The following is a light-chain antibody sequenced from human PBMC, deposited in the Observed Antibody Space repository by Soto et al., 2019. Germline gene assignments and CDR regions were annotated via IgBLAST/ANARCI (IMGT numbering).Light chain of an antibody. Sequence: QSVLTQPASVSGSPGQSITISCTGTNSDIGRYNSVSWHQQHPGIAPKLMIYDVSNRPSGVSDRFSGSKSGNTASLTISGLQAEDVAAYYCSSYTSSNTLVFGGGTKVTVL. V-gene: IGLV2-14*03. CDR2: DVS. CDR3: SSYTSSNTLV. CDR1: NSDIGRYNS. J-gene: IGLJ2*01.